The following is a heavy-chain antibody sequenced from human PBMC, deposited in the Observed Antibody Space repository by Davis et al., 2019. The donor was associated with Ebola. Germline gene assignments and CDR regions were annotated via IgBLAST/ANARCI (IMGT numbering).Heavy chain of an antibody. J-gene: IGHJ6*02. CDR3: ARDHWSHSSSWYDISGGMDV. D-gene: IGHD6-13*01. CDR2: VKTCSSP. CDR1: GFTVSSNY. V-gene: IGHV3-66*03. Sequence: GESLKISCIVSGFTVSSNYMNWVRQAPRKGLEWVSLVKTCSSPYYADSVKGRFTIFRDNAKNSLYLQMNSLRAEDTAVYYCARDHWSHSSSWYDISGGMDVWGQGTTVTVSS.